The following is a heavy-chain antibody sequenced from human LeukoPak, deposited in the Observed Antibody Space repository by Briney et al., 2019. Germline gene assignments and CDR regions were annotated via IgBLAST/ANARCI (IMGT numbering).Heavy chain of an antibody. Sequence: ASVKVSCKASGYTFTSYYMHWVRQAPGQGLEWMGIINPSGGSTSYAQKFQGRVTITRDTSTSTVYMELSSLRSEDTAVYYCARDLRGSGKIIAFDIWGQGTMVTVSS. D-gene: IGHD3-10*01. CDR2: INPSGGST. V-gene: IGHV1-46*01. CDR1: GYTFTSYY. CDR3: ARDLRGSGKIIAFDI. J-gene: IGHJ3*02.